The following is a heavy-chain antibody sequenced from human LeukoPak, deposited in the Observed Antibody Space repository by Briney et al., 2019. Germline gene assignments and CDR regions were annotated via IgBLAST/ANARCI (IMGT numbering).Heavy chain of an antibody. Sequence: GGSLRLSCAASGFTFSSHGMHWVRQAPGKGLEWVAYIQFDGSNEQYADSVKGRFSISRDSSKNIVYLQMNSLRAEDTAVYYCAKDRCSNGIGCYYYYMDVWGKGTTVTISS. V-gene: IGHV3-30*02. CDR1: GFTFSSHG. CDR3: AKDRCSNGIGCYYYYMDV. D-gene: IGHD2-8*01. J-gene: IGHJ6*03. CDR2: IQFDGSNE.